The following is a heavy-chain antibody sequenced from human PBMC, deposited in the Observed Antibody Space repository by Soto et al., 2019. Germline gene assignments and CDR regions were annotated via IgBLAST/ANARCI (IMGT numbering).Heavy chain of an antibody. CDR1: GFTFSDYA. CDR2: VSHDGRNT. CDR3: AKGGRQGLVTSDFNY. J-gene: IGHJ4*02. D-gene: IGHD6-19*01. V-gene: IGHV3-30*18. Sequence: VQLVESGGGVVQPGRSLRLSCAASGFTFSDYAMHWVRQAPGKGLEWVAVVSHDGRNTHYANSVKGRFTISRDSSKNTFSLERTSLRAEATAVYYCAKGGRQGLVTSDFNYWGQGALVTVSS.